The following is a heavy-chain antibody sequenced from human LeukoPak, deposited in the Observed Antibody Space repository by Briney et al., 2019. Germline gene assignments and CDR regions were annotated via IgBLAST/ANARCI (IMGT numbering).Heavy chain of an antibody. CDR1: GFTFTNHG. CDR3: ARSVTIIATRCDP. D-gene: IGHD3-10*01. Sequence: GGSLRLSCAASGFTFTNHGMHWVRQAPGKGLEWVAVIWYDGSNKYYADSVKGRFTISRDNSKNTVYLQMNSLRAEDTAVYYCARSVTIIATRCDPWGQGTLVTVSS. CDR2: IWYDGSNK. J-gene: IGHJ5*02. V-gene: IGHV3-33*01.